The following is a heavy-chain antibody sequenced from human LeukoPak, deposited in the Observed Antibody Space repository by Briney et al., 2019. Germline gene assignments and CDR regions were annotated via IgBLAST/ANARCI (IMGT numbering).Heavy chain of an antibody. V-gene: IGHV3-21*01. J-gene: IGHJ4*02. CDR2: ISSSSSYI. Sequence: GGSLRLSCAASGLTFSNYWMHWVRQAPGKGLEWVSSISSSSSYIYYADSVKGRFTISRDNAKNSLYLQMNSLRAEDTAVYYCARERKGGYYFDYWGQGTLVTVSS. CDR1: GLTFSNYW. D-gene: IGHD3-16*01. CDR3: ARERKGGYYFDY.